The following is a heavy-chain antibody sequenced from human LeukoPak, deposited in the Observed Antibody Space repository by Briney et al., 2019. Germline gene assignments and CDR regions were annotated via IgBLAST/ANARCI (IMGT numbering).Heavy chain of an antibody. D-gene: IGHD5-18*01. J-gene: IGHJ4*02. V-gene: IGHV3-66*03. CDR1: GFTVSSNY. CDR3: AKDTAMVANYFDY. Sequence: AGGSLRLSCAASGFTVSSNYMSWVRQAPGKGLEWVSVIYSCGSTYYADSVKGRFTISRDNSKNTLYLQMNSLRAEDTAVYYCAKDTAMVANYFDYWGQGTLVTASS. CDR2: IYSCGST.